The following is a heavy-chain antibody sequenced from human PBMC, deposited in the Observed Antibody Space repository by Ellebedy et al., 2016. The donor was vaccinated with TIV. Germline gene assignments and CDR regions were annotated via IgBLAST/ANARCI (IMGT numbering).Heavy chain of an antibody. CDR1: GGSMTRSSYY. Sequence: SETLSLTCTVSGGSMTRSSYYWAWIRQAPGKGLEWIGSIYYSGSTYYNPSLKSRVTISVDTSKSQFSLKLTSVTAADTAVYYCARWFGELLYVRWFDPWGQGTLVTVSS. J-gene: IGHJ5*02. D-gene: IGHD3-10*01. CDR3: ARWFGELLYVRWFDP. CDR2: IYYSGST. V-gene: IGHV4-39*01.